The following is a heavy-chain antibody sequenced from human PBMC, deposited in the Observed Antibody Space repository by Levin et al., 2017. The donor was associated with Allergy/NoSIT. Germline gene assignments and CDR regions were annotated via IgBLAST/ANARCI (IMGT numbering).Heavy chain of an antibody. V-gene: IGHV4-34*01. CDR1: GGSFSGYY. CDR2: INHSGST. Sequence: SETLSLTCAVYGGSFSGYYWSWIRQPPGKGLEWIGEINHSGSTNYNPSLKSRVTISVDTSKNQFSLKLSSVTAADTAVYYCARRRRILGVVPAAPRTYWYFDLWGRGTLVTVSS. D-gene: IGHD2-2*01. J-gene: IGHJ2*01. CDR3: ARRRRILGVVPAAPRTYWYFDL.